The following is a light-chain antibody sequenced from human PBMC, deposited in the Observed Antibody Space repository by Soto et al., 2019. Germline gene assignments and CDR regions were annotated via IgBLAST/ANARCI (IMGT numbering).Light chain of an antibody. V-gene: IGLV2-8*01. J-gene: IGLJ1*01. CDR1: SSDVGYYDY. CDR3: SSYAGSNNFV. Sequence: SALTQPPSASGFPGQSVTISCTGTSSDVGYYDYVSWYQQHPGKAPKLVIYEVTRRPSGVPDRASASKSGNTASLTVSGLRAEDEADYYCSSYAGSNNFVFGSGTKVTVL. CDR2: EVT.